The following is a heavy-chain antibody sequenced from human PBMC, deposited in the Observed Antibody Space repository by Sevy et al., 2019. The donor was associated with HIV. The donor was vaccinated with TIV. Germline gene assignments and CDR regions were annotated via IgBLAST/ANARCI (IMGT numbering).Heavy chain of an antibody. Sequence: GGSLRLSCAASGFTFSSYAMHCVRQAPGKGLEWVAVISYDGSNKYYADSVKGRFTISRDNSKNTLYLQMYSLRAEDTAVYHCAREEDSGYWGQGTLVTVSS. CDR1: GFTFSSYA. V-gene: IGHV3-30-3*01. CDR2: ISYDGSNK. D-gene: IGHD3-10*01. CDR3: AREEDSGY. J-gene: IGHJ4*02.